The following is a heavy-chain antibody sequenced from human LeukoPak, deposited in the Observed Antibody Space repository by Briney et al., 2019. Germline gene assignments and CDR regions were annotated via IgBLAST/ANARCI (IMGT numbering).Heavy chain of an antibody. CDR1: GGTFSSYA. V-gene: IGHV1-69*13. J-gene: IGHJ3*02. D-gene: IGHD6-13*01. Sequence: ASVKVSCKASGGTFSSYAISWVRQAPGQGLEWMGGIIPIFGTANYAQKFQGRVTITADESTSTAYMELSSLRSEDTAVYYCANRAIAAARRRIWGQGTMVTVSS. CDR3: ANRAIAAARRRI. CDR2: IIPIFGTA.